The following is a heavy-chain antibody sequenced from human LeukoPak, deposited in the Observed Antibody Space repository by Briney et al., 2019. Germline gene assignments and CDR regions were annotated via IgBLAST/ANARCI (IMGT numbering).Heavy chain of an antibody. V-gene: IGHV4-34*01. CDR2: IHPHGIF. D-gene: IGHD5-24*01. J-gene: IGHJ4*02. CDR3: ARGRDRSKAGDH. Sequence: SETLSLTCTVYGGSCDDYYCSWIRQPPGKGLEWIGEIHPHGIFYYNLSLTSRVTLSIDTSKTQFSLRLTSVTAADTAFYYCARGRDRSKAGDHWGQGSLVTVSS. CDR1: GGSCDDYY.